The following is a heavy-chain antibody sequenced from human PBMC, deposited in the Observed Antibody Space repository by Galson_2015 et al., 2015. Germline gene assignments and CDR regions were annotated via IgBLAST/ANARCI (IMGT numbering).Heavy chain of an antibody. CDR3: AKHGGAAAAGRSYYYGMDV. J-gene: IGHJ6*02. V-gene: IGHV3-23*01. D-gene: IGHD6-13*01. Sequence: SLRLSCAASGFTFSSYAMSWVRQAPGKGLEWVSAISGSGGSTYCADSVKGRFTISRDNSKNTLYLQMNSLRAEDTAVYYCAKHGGAAAAGRSYYYGMDVWGQGTTVTVSS. CDR1: GFTFSSYA. CDR2: ISGSGGST.